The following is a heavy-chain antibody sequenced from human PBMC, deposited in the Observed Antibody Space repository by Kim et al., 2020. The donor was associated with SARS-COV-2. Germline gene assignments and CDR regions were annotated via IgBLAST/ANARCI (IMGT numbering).Heavy chain of an antibody. V-gene: IGHV3-7*01. CDR3: ARDIMGIWFGP. D-gene: IGHD7-27*01. CDR1: GFTFSSYA. CDR2: IKQDGSEI. Sequence: GGSLRLSCVASGFTFSSYAMSWVRQAPGKGLEWVANIKQDGSEIYYIDSVKGRITISRDNAKNSMYLQMSGLRAEDTAVYYCARDIMGIWFGPGGEGTLV. J-gene: IGHJ5*02.